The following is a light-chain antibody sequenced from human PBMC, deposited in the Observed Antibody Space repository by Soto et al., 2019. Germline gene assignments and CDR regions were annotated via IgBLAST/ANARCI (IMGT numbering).Light chain of an antibody. Sequence: DIQMTQSPSTLSASVGDRVTITCRASQSISNYLNWYQQKPGKAPKLLIYAASSLQSGVPSRFSGSGSGTDFTLTISSLQPEDFATYYCQQSYNTPKLTFGGGTKVDIX. V-gene: IGKV1-39*01. J-gene: IGKJ4*01. CDR1: QSISNY. CDR2: AAS. CDR3: QQSYNTPKLT.